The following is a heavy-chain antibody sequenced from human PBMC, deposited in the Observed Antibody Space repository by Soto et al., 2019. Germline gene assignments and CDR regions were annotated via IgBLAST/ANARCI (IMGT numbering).Heavy chain of an antibody. Sequence: GPTLVNPTHTLTLTCSLSGVSITTQGVCVGWVRQPPGKALECRAFTYWDDDNRYSPSLNRRLTTMKDTSRNQVVLIMTNMDRAETATYYCAPRVAVMSTFDYYVFDFWREET. CDR2: TYWDDDN. D-gene: IGHD5-12*01. V-gene: IGHV2-5*02. J-gene: IGHJ3*01. CDR1: GVSITTQGVC. CDR3: APRVAVMSTFDYYVFDF.